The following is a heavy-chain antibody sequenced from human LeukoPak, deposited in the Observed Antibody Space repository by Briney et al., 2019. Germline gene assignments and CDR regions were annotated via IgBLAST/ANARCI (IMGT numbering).Heavy chain of an antibody. Sequence: ASVTVSRKASGYTFTGYYMHSVRQPPEQGLEWMGFINPNSGGTNYAQHFQGRVTMTRDTSISTAYMELSRLRSEDTAVYCCARGTTNYYEDAFDIWGQGTMVTVSS. CDR1: GYTFTGYY. V-gene: IGHV1-2*02. J-gene: IGHJ3*02. D-gene: IGHD3-22*01. CDR2: INPNSGGT. CDR3: ARGTTNYYEDAFDI.